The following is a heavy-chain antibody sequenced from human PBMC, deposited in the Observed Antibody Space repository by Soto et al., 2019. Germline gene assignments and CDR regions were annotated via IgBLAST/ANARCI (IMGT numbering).Heavy chain of an antibody. CDR3: ARAHGWYQTYYFDY. CDR1: GYSFTSYW. J-gene: IGHJ4*02. V-gene: IGHV5-51*01. CDR2: IYPGDSDT. Sequence: GESLKISCKGSGYSFTSYWIGWVRQMPGKGLEWMGIIYPGDSDTRYSPSFQGQVTISADKSISTACLQWSSLNDSDTAMYYCARAHGWYQTYYFDYWGQGTLVTVSS. D-gene: IGHD6-19*01.